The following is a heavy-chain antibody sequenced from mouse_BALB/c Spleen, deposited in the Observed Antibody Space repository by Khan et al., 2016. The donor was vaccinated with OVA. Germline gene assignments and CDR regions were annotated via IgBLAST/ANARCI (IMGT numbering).Heavy chain of an antibody. Sequence: QVQLKESGAELVRPGPSVKLSCKISGYFFTSYWIHWVKQRSGKGLEWIARIYPGTDNSYYNEKFKDKATLTADKSSSTAFMQLSSLNSEDFYVYVCTREGALCDFDHWGQGTTLTVSS. CDR3: TREGALCDFDH. CDR1: GYFFTSYW. V-gene: IGHV1-76*01. J-gene: IGHJ2*01. D-gene: IGHD3-1*01. CDR2: IYPGTDNS.